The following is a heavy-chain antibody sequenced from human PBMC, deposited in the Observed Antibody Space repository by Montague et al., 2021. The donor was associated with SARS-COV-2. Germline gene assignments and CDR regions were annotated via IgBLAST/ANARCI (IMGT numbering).Heavy chain of an antibody. CDR2: INHRGST. V-gene: IGHV4-34*01. D-gene: IGHD4-17*01. CDR3: ARDQGDYGTFDI. J-gene: IGHJ3*02. CDR1: DGSFSDYS. Sequence: SETLSLTCAVYDGSFSDYSWTWIRQPPGKGLEWIGEINHRGSTNYNPSLKSRVTISVDTSKNQFSLKMTSVTAADTAVYYCARDQGDYGTFDIWGQGTMVTVSS.